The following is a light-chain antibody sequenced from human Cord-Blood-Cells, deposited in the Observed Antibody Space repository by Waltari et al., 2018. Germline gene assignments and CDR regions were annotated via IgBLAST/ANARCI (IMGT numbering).Light chain of an antibody. Sequence: QSALTQPASVSGSPGQSLTIPCTGTSSDVGSYNLVSWYQQHPGKAPKLRIYEGSKRPSWVSNRFSGCTSGNTASLTIAGLPAEDEADYYCCSYAGSSTYVFGTGTKVTVL. CDR3: CSYAGSSTYV. CDR1: SSDVGSYNL. J-gene: IGLJ1*01. CDR2: EGS. V-gene: IGLV2-23*01.